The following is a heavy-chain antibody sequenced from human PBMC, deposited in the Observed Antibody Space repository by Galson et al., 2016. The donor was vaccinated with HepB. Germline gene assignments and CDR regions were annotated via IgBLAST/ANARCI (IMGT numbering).Heavy chain of an antibody. J-gene: IGHJ6*02. CDR2: IYSGGST. Sequence: SLRLSCAASGFTVSTNLMSWVRQAPGKGLEWVAVIYSGGSTYYADSVKGRFTISRDSSKNTMYLQMNSLRAEDTAVYYCARDYFDSSGFPPYFHGMDVWGQGTTVSVSS. V-gene: IGHV3-53*01. D-gene: IGHD3-22*01. CDR3: ARDYFDSSGFPPYFHGMDV. CDR1: GFTVSTNL.